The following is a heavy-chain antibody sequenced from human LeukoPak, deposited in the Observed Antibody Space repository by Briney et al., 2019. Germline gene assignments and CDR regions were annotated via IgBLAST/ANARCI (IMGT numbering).Heavy chain of an antibody. CDR2: ISGSGGST. CDR1: GFTFSSYA. Sequence: GGSLRLSCAASGFTFSSYAMSWVRQAPGKGLEWVSAISGSGGSTYYADSVKGRFTISRDNSKNTLYLQMNSLRAEDTAVYYCAKETGYYDSSGYDDAFDIWGQGTMVTVSS. J-gene: IGHJ3*02. CDR3: AKETGYYDSSGYDDAFDI. V-gene: IGHV3-23*01. D-gene: IGHD3-22*01.